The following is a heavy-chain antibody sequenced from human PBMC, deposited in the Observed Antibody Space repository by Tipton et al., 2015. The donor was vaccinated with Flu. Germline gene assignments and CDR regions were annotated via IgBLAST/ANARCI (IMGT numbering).Heavy chain of an antibody. V-gene: IGHV3-9*01. Sequence: SLRLSCAASGFTFDDYAMHWVRQAPGKGLEWVSGISWNSGSIGYADSVKGRFTISRDNAKNTLYLQMNSLRAEDTAVYYCAGAFDIWGQGTMVTVSS. CDR2: ISWNSGSI. CDR1: GFTFDDYA. CDR3: AGAFDI. J-gene: IGHJ3*02.